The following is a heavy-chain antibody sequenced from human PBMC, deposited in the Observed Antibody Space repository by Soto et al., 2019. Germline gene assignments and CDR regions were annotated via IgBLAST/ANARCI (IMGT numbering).Heavy chain of an antibody. Sequence: SETLSLTCTVSGGSISSYYWSWIRQPPGKGLEWIGYIYYSGSTNYSPSLQSRVTISVDTSKNQFSLKLSSVTAADTAVYCCARSGDCSGSSCFAGYWGQGTLVTVS. V-gene: IGHV4-59*01. D-gene: IGHD2-15*01. CDR3: ARSGDCSGSSCFAGY. J-gene: IGHJ4*02. CDR2: IYYSGST. CDR1: GGSISSYY.